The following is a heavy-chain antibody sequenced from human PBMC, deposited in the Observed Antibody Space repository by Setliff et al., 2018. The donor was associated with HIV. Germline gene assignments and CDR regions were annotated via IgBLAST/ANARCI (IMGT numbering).Heavy chain of an antibody. J-gene: IGHJ4*02. Sequence: ASETLSLTCTVSGGSISSSSYYWGWIRQPPGKGLEWIGSISYSGNIYYNASLKSRVTISLDTSKRQLSLRLTSVTAADTAVYYCARDLPPYYWGQGTLVTVSS. CDR3: ARDLPPYY. CDR2: ISYSGNI. CDR1: GGSISSSSYY. V-gene: IGHV4-39*02.